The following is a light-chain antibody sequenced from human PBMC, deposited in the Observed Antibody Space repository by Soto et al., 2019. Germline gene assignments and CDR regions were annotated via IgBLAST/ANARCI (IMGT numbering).Light chain of an antibody. CDR3: GTWDTSLPACV. CDR1: ASNLGNNS. Sequence: QSVFTQPPSVSAAPGQRVTISCSGSASNLGNNSVSWYQQLPGAAPKLLIYDDNNRPSGIPDRFSGSKSGTSATLGITGLQTGDEADYYCGTWDTSLPACVFGPGTKLTVL. V-gene: IGLV1-51*01. J-gene: IGLJ1*01. CDR2: DDN.